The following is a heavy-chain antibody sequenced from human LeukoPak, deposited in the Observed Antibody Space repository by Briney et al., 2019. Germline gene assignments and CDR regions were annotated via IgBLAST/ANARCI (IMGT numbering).Heavy chain of an antibody. CDR1: GDSVSSSSAA. Sequence: SQTLSLTCAISGDSVSSSSAAWNRIRQSPSRGLEWLGRTYYRSKWFNDYAVSVNSRITINPDTSKNQFSLQLNSVTPEDTAVYYCARVTSGYKSSFDYWGQGILVTVSS. J-gene: IGHJ4*02. D-gene: IGHD5-12*01. CDR3: ARVTSGYKSSFDY. V-gene: IGHV6-1*01. CDR2: TYYRSKWFN.